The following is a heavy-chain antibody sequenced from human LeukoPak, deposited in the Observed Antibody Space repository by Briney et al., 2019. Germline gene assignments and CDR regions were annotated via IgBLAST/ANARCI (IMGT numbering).Heavy chain of an antibody. CDR3: ATDLSSTSLSAFDY. D-gene: IGHD6-13*01. V-gene: IGHV3-48*03. CDR1: GFTFSSYE. CDR2: ISTTGNTI. J-gene: IGHJ4*02. Sequence: GGSLRLSCAASGFTFSSYEMNWVRQAPGKGLEWVSYISTTGNTIYYADSVKGRFTISRDNAKNSLYLQMNSLRVEDTAVYYCATDLSSTSLSAFDYWGQGTLVTVSS.